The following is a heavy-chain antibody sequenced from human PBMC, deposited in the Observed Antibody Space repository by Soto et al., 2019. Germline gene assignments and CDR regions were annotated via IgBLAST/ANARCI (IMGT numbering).Heavy chain of an antibody. CDR2: ITGSGRDT. J-gene: IGHJ4*02. V-gene: IGHV3-23*01. CDR3: ARDYSNYDLFDY. Sequence: GGSLRLSCAASGFTFRNNVLSWVRQAPGKGLDWVSGITGSGRDTYYADSVKGRFTISRDNAKNSLYLQMNSLRDEDTAVYYCARDYSNYDLFDYWGQGTLVTVSS. D-gene: IGHD4-4*01. CDR1: GFTFRNNV.